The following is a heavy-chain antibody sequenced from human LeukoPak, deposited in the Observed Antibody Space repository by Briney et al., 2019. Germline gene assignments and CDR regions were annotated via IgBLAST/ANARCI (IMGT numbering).Heavy chain of an antibody. CDR2: ISSGGSTI. Sequence: GGSLRLSCAASGLTFRTYSMNWVRQAPGKGLEWVSYISSGGSTIYYADSVKGRFTISRDNAKNSLYLQMNSLKTEDAAVYYCTIDHILSSGSYYNPSWFDPWGQGTLVTVSS. J-gene: IGHJ5*02. D-gene: IGHD3-10*01. V-gene: IGHV3-48*01. CDR1: GLTFRTYS. CDR3: TIDHILSSGSYYNPSWFDP.